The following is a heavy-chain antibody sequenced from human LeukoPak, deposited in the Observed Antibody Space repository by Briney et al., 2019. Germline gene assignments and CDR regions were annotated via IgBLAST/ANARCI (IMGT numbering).Heavy chain of an antibody. D-gene: IGHD6-19*01. CDR3: ASTRRRGYSSGWVPFDY. V-gene: IGHV4-59*01. Sequence: PSETLSLTCSVSGGSISSYYWSWIRQPPGKGLEWIGYIYNSGNTNYNPSLKSRVTISVDTSKNQFSLKLSSVTAADTAVYYCASTRRRGYSSGWVPFDYWGQGTLVTVSS. CDR2: IYNSGNT. J-gene: IGHJ4*02. CDR1: GGSISSYY.